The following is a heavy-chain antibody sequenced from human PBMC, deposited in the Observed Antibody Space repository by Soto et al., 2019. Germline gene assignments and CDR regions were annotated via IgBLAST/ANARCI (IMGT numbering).Heavy chain of an antibody. V-gene: IGHV4-31*03. D-gene: IGHD1-26*01. Sequence: PSETLSLTCTVSGGSISSGGYYWSWIRQHPGKGLEWIGYIYYSGSTYYNPSLKSRVTISVDTSKNQFSLKLSSVTAADTAVYYCARESGSQLIGMDVWGQGTTVTVSS. J-gene: IGHJ6*02. CDR3: ARESGSQLIGMDV. CDR2: IYYSGST. CDR1: GGSISSGGYY.